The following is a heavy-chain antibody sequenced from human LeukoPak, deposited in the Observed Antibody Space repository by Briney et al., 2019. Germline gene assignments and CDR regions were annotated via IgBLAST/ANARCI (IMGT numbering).Heavy chain of an antibody. CDR3: AKDRVAVAGVDY. D-gene: IGHD6-19*01. Sequence: GGSLRLSCVASGFIFSSYAMSWVRQAPGKGVEWVSAISGSGGSTYYADSVKGRFTISRDNSKNTLYLQMNSLRAEDTAVYYCAKDRVAVAGVDYWGQGTLVTVSS. CDR2: ISGSGGST. CDR1: GFIFSSYA. V-gene: IGHV3-23*01. J-gene: IGHJ4*02.